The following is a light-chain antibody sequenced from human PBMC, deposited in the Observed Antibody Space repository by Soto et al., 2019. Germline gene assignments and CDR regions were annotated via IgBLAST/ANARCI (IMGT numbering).Light chain of an antibody. CDR2: SAS. CDR3: QQYFEWPPMT. V-gene: IGKV3-15*01. Sequence: EIVMTQSPVTLSVSPGERATLSCTASQSVNNNVAWYQQKPGHTPRLLIYSASTRAAGISDRFRGSGSGTEFTLTISSLRSEDSAIYYCQQYFEWPPMTFGQGTKVDIK. CDR1: QSVNNN. J-gene: IGKJ1*01.